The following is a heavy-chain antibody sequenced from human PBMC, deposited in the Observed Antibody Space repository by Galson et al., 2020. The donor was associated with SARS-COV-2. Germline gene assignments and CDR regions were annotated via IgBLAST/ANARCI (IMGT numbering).Heavy chain of an antibody. CDR2: INAGNGNT. V-gene: IGHV1-3*01. Sequence: ASVTVSCKASGSTFTSYAMHWVRQAPGQRLEWMGWINAGNGNTKYSQKFQGRVTITRDTSASTAYMELSSLRSEDTAVYYCAFGSYGDYALYGMDVWGQGTTVTVSS. D-gene: IGHD4-17*01. CDR1: GSTFTSYA. CDR3: AFGSYGDYALYGMDV. J-gene: IGHJ6*02.